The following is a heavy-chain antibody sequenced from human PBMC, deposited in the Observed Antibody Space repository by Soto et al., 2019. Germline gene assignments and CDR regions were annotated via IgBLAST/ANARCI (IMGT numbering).Heavy chain of an antibody. CDR1: GYSISSGYY. Sequence: LSLTCAVSGYSISSGYYWGWIRQPPGKGLEWIGSIYHSGSTYYNPSLKSRVTISVDTSKNQFSLKLSSVTAADTAVYYCARDDGYSYGYVDYWGQGTLVTVSS. J-gene: IGHJ4*02. D-gene: IGHD5-18*01. CDR3: ARDDGYSYGYVDY. CDR2: IYHSGST. V-gene: IGHV4-38-2*02.